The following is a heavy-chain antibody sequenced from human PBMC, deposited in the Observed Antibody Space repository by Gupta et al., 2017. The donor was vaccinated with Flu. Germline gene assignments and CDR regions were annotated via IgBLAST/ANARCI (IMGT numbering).Heavy chain of an antibody. J-gene: IGHJ3*02. CDR3: ASGIVATIEVVHAFDI. D-gene: IGHD5-12*01. CDR2: IYSGGST. V-gene: IGHV3-53*01. CDR1: GFTVSSNY. Sequence: EVQLVESGGGLIQPGGSLRLSCAASGFTVSSNYMSWVRQAPGKGLEWVSVIYSGGSTYYADSVKGRFTISRDNSKNTLYLQMNSLRAEDTAVYYCASGIVATIEVVHAFDIWGQGTMVTVSS.